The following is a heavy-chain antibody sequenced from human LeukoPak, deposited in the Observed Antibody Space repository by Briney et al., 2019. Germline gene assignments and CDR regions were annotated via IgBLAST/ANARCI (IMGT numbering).Heavy chain of an antibody. CDR1: GDSIRSSGFC. CDR2: ICDTGNT. D-gene: IGHD4-23*01. CDR3: APLQSDYGGNDWFDP. V-gene: IGHV4-39*07. Sequence: SETLSLTCTLSGDSIRSSGFCWGWIRQPPGKGLECVGVICDTGNTYYNPSLKSRVTISVDTSKNQFSLKLSSVTAADTAVYYCAPLQSDYGGNDWFDPWGQGTLVTVSS. J-gene: IGHJ5*02.